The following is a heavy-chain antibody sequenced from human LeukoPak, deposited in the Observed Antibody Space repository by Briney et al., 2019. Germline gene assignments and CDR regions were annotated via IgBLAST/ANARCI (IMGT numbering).Heavy chain of an antibody. Sequence: GGSLRLSCAASGFTFSSYWMSWVRQAPGKGLEWVSVIYSGGSTYYADSVKGRFTISRDNSKKTLYLQMNSLRAEDTAVYYCARGSPYDSSGYPIDYWGQGTLVTVSS. CDR3: ARGSPYDSSGYPIDY. CDR2: IYSGGST. J-gene: IGHJ4*02. CDR1: GFTFSSYW. V-gene: IGHV3-66*01. D-gene: IGHD3-22*01.